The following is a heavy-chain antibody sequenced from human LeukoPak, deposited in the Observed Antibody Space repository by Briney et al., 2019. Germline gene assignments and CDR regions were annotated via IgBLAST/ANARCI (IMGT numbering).Heavy chain of an antibody. CDR1: GFTSSSYW. J-gene: IGHJ5*02. V-gene: IGHV3-7*01. CDR2: IKQDGSEK. Sequence: SGGSLRLSCAASGFTSSSYWMSWVRQAPGKGLEWVANIKQDGSEKYYVDSVKGRFTISRDNAKNSLYLQMNSLRAEDTAVYYCASSLRFWFDPWGQGTLVTVSS. D-gene: IGHD3-3*01. CDR3: ASSLRFWFDP.